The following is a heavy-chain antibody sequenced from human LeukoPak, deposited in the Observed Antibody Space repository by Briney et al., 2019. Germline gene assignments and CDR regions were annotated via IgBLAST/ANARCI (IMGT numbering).Heavy chain of an antibody. Sequence: GGSLRLSCVASGFTFSTYWMSWVRQAPGKGLEWVANIKQDGSAKDYVDSVKGRSTISRDNAKNSLYLQMNSLRAEDTAVYYCARGSTAAANFDFWGQGILVSVSS. D-gene: IGHD2-2*01. CDR3: ARGSTAAANFDF. CDR2: IKQDGSAK. V-gene: IGHV3-7*01. CDR1: GFTFSTYW. J-gene: IGHJ4*02.